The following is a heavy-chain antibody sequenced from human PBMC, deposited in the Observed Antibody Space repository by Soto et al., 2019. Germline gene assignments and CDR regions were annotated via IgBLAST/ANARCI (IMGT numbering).Heavy chain of an antibody. J-gene: IGHJ4*02. CDR1: GFSFNRYV. V-gene: IGHV3-23*01. CDR3: VKAYDGAWPYYFDY. Sequence: GGPLRLSCVASGFSFNRYVMACVRQAPGNGLEWVSAISSTTAITTSQDSLTGRLPISRVNSENHIFLHLNSLRVEESAVYFCVKAYDGAWPYYFDYWGQGTLVTVSS. CDR2: ISSTTAIT. D-gene: IGHD1-1*01.